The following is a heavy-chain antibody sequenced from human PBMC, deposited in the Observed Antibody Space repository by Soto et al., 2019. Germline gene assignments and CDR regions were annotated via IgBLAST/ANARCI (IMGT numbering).Heavy chain of an antibody. J-gene: IGHJ5*02. CDR2: FDPEDGET. CDR1: GYTLTELS. V-gene: IGHV1-24*01. CDR3: ATGVWELPHSHPHHNWFDP. Sequence: ASVKVSCKVSGYTLTELSMHWVRQAPGKGLEWMGGFDPEDGETIYAQKFQGRVTMTEDTSTDTAYMELSSLRSEDTAVYYCATGVWELPHSHPHHNWFDPWGQGTLVTVSS. D-gene: IGHD1-26*01.